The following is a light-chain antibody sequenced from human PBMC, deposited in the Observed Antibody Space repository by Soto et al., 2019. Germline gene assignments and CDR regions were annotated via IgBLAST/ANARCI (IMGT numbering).Light chain of an antibody. CDR3: QQCYSTPFT. V-gene: IGKV1-39*01. CDR2: AAS. CDR1: QSISNY. J-gene: IGKJ3*01. Sequence: DIQMTQSPSSLSQSVGDRVTITCRPSQSISNYVNWYQQKPGKAPNLLIYAASSLQSGVPSRFSGSGSETDFTLTITSLQPEDVATYYCQQCYSTPFTFGPGTKVDIK.